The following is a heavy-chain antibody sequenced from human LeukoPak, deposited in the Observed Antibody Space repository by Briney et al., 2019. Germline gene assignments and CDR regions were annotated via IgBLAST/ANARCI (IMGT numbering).Heavy chain of an antibody. Sequence: ASVKVSCKASGYIFTGYYIHWVRQAPGQGLEWMGWINPNSGGTNYAQKFQGRVTMTRDTSISTAYMELSSLRSDDTAVYYCTRDSNYDLLTASAFDIWGQGTMVTVSS. CDR1: GYIFTGYY. J-gene: IGHJ3*02. CDR2: INPNSGGT. CDR3: TRDSNYDLLTASAFDI. D-gene: IGHD3-9*01. V-gene: IGHV1-2*02.